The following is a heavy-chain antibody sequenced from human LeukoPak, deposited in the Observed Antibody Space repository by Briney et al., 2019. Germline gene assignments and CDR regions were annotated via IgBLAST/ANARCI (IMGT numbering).Heavy chain of an antibody. CDR1: GGSISSYY. CDR2: IYTSGST. Sequence: SETLSLTCTVSGGSISSYYWSWIRQPAGKGLEWIGRIYTSGSTNYNASLKSRVTISVDTSKNQFSLELSSVTAADTAVYYCARLGDGDNLRYFDYWGQGTLVTVSS. D-gene: IGHD5-24*01. V-gene: IGHV4-4*07. CDR3: ARLGDGDNLRYFDY. J-gene: IGHJ4*02.